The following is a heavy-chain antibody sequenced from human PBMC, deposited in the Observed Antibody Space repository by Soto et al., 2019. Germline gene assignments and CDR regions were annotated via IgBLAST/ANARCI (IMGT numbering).Heavy chain of an antibody. CDR2: INPSGSP. CDR3: AIKYSSGYYCRDY. D-gene: IGHD3-22*01. CDR1: GGSFSNYY. V-gene: IGHV4-34*01. Sequence: PSETLSLTCAVYGGSFSNYYWSWIRQPPGKGLEWIGEINPSGSPNYSPSLKSRVTISVDTSKDQFSLKLSSVTAADTAVYYCAIKYSSGYYCRDYWGQGTLVTVSS. J-gene: IGHJ4*02.